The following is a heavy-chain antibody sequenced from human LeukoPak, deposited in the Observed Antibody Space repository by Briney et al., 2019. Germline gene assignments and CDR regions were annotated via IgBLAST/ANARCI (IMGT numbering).Heavy chain of an antibody. V-gene: IGHV4-38-2*01. J-gene: IGHJ4*02. D-gene: IGHD3-22*01. CDR3: ATLQSSGYDYSDY. CDR2: IYYSGST. Sequence: RAGGSLRLSCAASGFTFDDHGMNWVRQPPGKGLEWIGSIYYSGSTYYNPSLKSRVTISVDTSKNQFSLKLSSVTAADTAVYYCATLQSSGYDYSDYWGQGILVTVSS. CDR1: GFTFDDHG.